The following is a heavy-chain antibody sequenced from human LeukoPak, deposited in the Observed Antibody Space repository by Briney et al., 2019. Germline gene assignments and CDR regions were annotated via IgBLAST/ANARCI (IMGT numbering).Heavy chain of an antibody. CDR3: ARILARQFTSFSDSSPYSYYYMDV. V-gene: IGHV4-4*07. Sequence: SETLSLTCTVSGGSISSYYWSWIRQPAGKGLEWIGRIYTSGSTNYNPSLKSRVTMSVDTSKNQFSLKLLSLTAADTAVYYCARILARQFTSFSDSSPYSYYYMDVWGKGTTVTVSS. J-gene: IGHJ6*03. D-gene: IGHD2/OR15-2a*01. CDR2: IYTSGST. CDR1: GGSISSYY.